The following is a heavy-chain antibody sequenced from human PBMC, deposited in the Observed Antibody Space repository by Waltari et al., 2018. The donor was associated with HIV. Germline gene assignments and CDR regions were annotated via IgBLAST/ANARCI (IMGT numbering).Heavy chain of an antibody. V-gene: IGHV1-18*01. J-gene: IGHJ6*02. CDR3: ARGAAGYYYYVMDV. Sequence: QVQLVQSGAEVKKPAAQVKVSCKDSGYTFTSYGISWVRQAPGQGLEWMGWISVYNGHTNYAQKLQVRVTMTTDTSTSTAYMELRSLRSDDTAVYYCARGAAGYYYYVMDVWGQGTTVTVSS. CDR2: ISVYNGHT. D-gene: IGHD6-13*01. CDR1: GYTFTSYG.